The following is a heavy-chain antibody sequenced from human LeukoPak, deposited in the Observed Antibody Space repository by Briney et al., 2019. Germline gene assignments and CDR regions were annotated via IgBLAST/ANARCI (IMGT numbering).Heavy chain of an antibody. D-gene: IGHD1-26*01. CDR1: GGSISSGGYY. Sequence: SETLSLTCTVSGGSISSGGYYWSWIRQHPGKGLEWIVYIYYSGSTYYNPSLKSRVTISVDTSKNQFSLKLSSVTAADTAVYYCARIGPWGGSYHMGAFDIWGQGTMVTVSS. V-gene: IGHV4-31*03. J-gene: IGHJ3*02. CDR2: IYYSGST. CDR3: ARIGPWGGSYHMGAFDI.